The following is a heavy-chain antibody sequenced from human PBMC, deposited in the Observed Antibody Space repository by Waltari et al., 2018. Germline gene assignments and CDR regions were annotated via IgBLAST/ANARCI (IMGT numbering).Heavy chain of an antibody. D-gene: IGHD2-15*01. Sequence: QITLKESGPTALKPTQTLTLTCTFSAFSLSSSGAGVGWNRQPPGKALEWLALAYWIYDKRYNPSLRSRLTITKDTSKNQVVLTMTNVEPVDTATYYCVSVITPRGAFDYWGQGTLFTVSS. V-gene: IGHV2-5*01. CDR1: AFSLSSSGAG. CDR2: AYWIYDK. J-gene: IGHJ4*02. CDR3: VSVITPRGAFDY.